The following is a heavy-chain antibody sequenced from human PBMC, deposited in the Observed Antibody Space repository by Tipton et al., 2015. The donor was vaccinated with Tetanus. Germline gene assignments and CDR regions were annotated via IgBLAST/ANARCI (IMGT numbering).Heavy chain of an antibody. CDR3: ARDEGARELPSYFDY. CDR2: IWYDGSNK. CDR1: GFTFSSYA. J-gene: IGHJ4*02. Sequence: SLRLSCAASGFTFSSYAMSWVRQAPGKGLEWVAVIWYDGSNKYYADSVKGRFTISRDNSKNTLYLQMNSLRAEDTAVYYCARDEGARELPSYFDYWGQGTLVPVSS. D-gene: IGHD1-26*01. V-gene: IGHV3-33*08.